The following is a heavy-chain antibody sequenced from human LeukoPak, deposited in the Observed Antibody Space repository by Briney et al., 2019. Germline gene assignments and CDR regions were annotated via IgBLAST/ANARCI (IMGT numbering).Heavy chain of an antibody. D-gene: IGHD6-13*01. V-gene: IGHV5-10-1*01. CDR3: ARLYPVAAVGFDY. Sequence: LGESLQISCKGSGYSFTSYWISWVRQRPGKGLEWMGRIDPSDSYTNYSPSFQGHVTISADKSISTAYLQWSSLKASDTAMYYCARLYPVAAVGFDYWGQGTLVTVSS. CDR1: GYSFTSYW. CDR2: IDPSDSYT. J-gene: IGHJ4*02.